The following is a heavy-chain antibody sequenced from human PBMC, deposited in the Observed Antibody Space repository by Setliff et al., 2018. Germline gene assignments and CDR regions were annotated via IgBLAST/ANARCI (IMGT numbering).Heavy chain of an antibody. CDR1: GCIFDDYA. Sequence: PGGSLRLSCAASGCIFDDYAMHWVRQAPGKGLEWVSGIRAGSDNIAYADSVKGRFTISRDNSKNTVYLHIKSLRADDTAVYFCSKAALDLELDSWGQGTLVTVS. J-gene: IGHJ4*02. V-gene: IGHV3-9*01. CDR2: IRAGSDNI. CDR3: SKAALDLELDS. D-gene: IGHD1-1*01.